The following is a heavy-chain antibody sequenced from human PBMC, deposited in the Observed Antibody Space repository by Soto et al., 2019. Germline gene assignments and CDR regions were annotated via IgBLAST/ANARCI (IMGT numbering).Heavy chain of an antibody. D-gene: IGHD6-13*01. CDR1: GDSASSNSAA. V-gene: IGHV6-1*01. CDR3: ARDRPIAAAGGDLPPLYYGMDV. Sequence: SQTLSLTCAISGDSASSNSAAWNWIRQSPSRGLEWLGRTYYRSKWYNDYAVSVKSRITINPDTSKNQFSLQLSSVTPEDTAVYYCARDRPIAAAGGDLPPLYYGMDVWGQGTTLTVSS. J-gene: IGHJ6*02. CDR2: TYYRSKWYN.